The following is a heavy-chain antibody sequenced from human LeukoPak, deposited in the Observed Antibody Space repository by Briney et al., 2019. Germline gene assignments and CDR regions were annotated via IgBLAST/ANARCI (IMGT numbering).Heavy chain of an antibody. J-gene: IGHJ6*02. Sequence: ASVKVSCKASGYSFTDYYIHWVRQAPGQGLESLGWINPNSGGTSYAQKFQGRVTMTRDTSIGTAYMELSRLRSDDTAVYYCARGDQTPYYYYGMDVWGQGTTVTVSS. CDR1: GYSFTDYY. CDR3: ARGDQTPYYYYGMDV. V-gene: IGHV1-2*02. CDR2: INPNSGGT.